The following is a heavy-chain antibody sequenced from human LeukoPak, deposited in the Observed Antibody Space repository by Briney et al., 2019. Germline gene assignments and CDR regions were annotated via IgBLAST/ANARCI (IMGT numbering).Heavy chain of an antibody. CDR3: ARDVYSSGYYGQN. CDR2: IKEDGSEE. J-gene: IGHJ4*02. CDR1: GFTFSSYW. V-gene: IGHV3-7*01. D-gene: IGHD3-22*01. Sequence: GGSLRLSCAASGFTFSSYWMYWVRQAPGKGLEWVANIKEDGSEEYYVESAKGRCFVSRDNATNSLYLQMNSLRAEDTAVYYCARDVYSSGYYGQNWGQGILVSVSS.